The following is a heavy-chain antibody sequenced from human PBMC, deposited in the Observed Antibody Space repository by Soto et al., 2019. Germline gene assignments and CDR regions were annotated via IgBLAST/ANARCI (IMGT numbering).Heavy chain of an antibody. CDR3: AKLPGKITMVRGRNPYYFDY. J-gene: IGHJ4*02. V-gene: IGHV3-23*01. Sequence: PGGSLRLSCAASGFTFSSYAMSWVRQAPGKGLEWVSAISGSGGSTYYADSVKGRFTISRDNSKNTLYLQMNSLRAEDTAVYYCAKLPGKITMVRGRNPYYFDYWGQGTLVTVSS. D-gene: IGHD3-10*01. CDR1: GFTFSSYA. CDR2: ISGSGGST.